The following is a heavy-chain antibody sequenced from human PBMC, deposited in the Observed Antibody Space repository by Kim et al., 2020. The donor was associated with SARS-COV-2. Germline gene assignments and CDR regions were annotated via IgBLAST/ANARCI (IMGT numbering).Heavy chain of an antibody. J-gene: IGHJ4*02. CDR1: VDTFITYY. CDR2: INPSSGNT. D-gene: IGHD4-17*01. Sequence: ASVKVSCRASVDTFITYYMHWVRQAPGQGLEWMGRINPSSGNTTYAQKFQGRITMTRDTSTSTVYRELSSLRFEDTAVYYFARGGDTVTTPVNFWGQRTRVTVSS. CDR3: ARGGDTVTTPVNF. V-gene: IGHV1-46*01.